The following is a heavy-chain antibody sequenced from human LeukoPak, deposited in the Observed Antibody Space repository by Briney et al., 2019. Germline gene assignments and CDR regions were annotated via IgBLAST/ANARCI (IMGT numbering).Heavy chain of an antibody. CDR3: ARPGGDGTSGNFYSGENWFDP. CDR1: GGSFSSSH. Sequence: SETLSLTCTVSGGSFSSSHWSWIRQPPGKGLEWIGYITYSGSTHYNPSLKSRVTISVDTSKNQFSLKLTSVTAADTAMYYCARPGGDGTSGNFYSGENWFDPWGQGTLVTVSS. J-gene: IGHJ5*02. CDR2: ITYSGST. D-gene: IGHD3-10*01. V-gene: IGHV4-59*08.